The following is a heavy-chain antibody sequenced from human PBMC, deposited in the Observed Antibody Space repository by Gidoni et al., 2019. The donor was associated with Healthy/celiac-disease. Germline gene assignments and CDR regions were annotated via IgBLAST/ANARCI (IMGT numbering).Heavy chain of an antibody. CDR2: ISGSGGST. CDR1: GFTFSSYS. CDR3: AKASIVVVPAAIPGTFDY. J-gene: IGHJ4*02. V-gene: IGHV3-23*01. Sequence: EVQLLESGGGLVQPGGSLRLSCAASGFTFSSYSISWVRQAPGKGLEWVSAISGSGGSTYYADSVKGRFTISRDNSKNTLYLQMNSLRAEDTAVYYCAKASIVVVPAAIPGTFDYWGQGTLVTVSS. D-gene: IGHD2-2*02.